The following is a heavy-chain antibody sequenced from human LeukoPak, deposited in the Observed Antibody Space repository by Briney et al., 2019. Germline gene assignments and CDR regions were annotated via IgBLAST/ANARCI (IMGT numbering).Heavy chain of an antibody. CDR1: GGTFSSYA. Sequence: ASVKVSCTASGGTFSSYAISWVRQAPGQGLEWMGGIIPIFGTANYAQKFQGRVTITADESTSTAYMELSSLRSEDTAVYYCARDWRDGYNPNDAFDIWGQGTMVTVSS. V-gene: IGHV1-69*13. D-gene: IGHD5-24*01. J-gene: IGHJ3*02. CDR3: ARDWRDGYNPNDAFDI. CDR2: IIPIFGTA.